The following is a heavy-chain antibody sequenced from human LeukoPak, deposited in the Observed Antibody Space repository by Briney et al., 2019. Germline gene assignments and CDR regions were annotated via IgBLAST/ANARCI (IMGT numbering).Heavy chain of an antibody. V-gene: IGHV3-30*04. CDR2: ISYDGSNK. J-gene: IGHJ4*02. CDR3: ASANYYGSGSYRRPLDY. Sequence: PGGSLRLSCAASGFTFSSYAMHWVRQAPGKGRGWVAVISYDGSNKYYADSVKSRFTISRDNSKNTLYLQMNTLRAEDTAVYYCASANYYGSGSYRRPLDYWGQGTLVSVSS. D-gene: IGHD3-10*01. CDR1: GFTFSSYA.